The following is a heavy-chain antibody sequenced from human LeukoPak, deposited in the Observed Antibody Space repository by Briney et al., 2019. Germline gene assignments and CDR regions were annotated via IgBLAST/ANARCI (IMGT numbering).Heavy chain of an antibody. Sequence: PSETLSLTCTVSGGSISSGDYYWGWIRQPPGKGLEWIGSIYYSGSTYYNPSLKSRVTISVDTSKNQFSLKLSSVTAADTAVYYCARVDCSSTSCYSPEYFQHWGQGTLVTVSS. CDR1: GGSISSGDYY. CDR3: ARVDCSSTSCYSPEYFQH. V-gene: IGHV4-39*01. J-gene: IGHJ1*01. D-gene: IGHD2-2*01. CDR2: IYYSGST.